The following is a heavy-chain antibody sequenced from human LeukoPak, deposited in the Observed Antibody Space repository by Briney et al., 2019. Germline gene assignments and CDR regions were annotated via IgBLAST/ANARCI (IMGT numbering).Heavy chain of an antibody. J-gene: IGHJ4*02. Sequence: SETLSLTCTVSGGSISSGSYYWSWIRQPAGKGLEWIGRIYTSGSINYNPSLKSRVTISVDTSKNQFSLKLSSVTAADTAVYYCARGLYGDYGDCWGQGTLVTVSS. CDR2: IYTSGSI. CDR1: GGSISSGSYY. CDR3: ARGLYGDYGDC. D-gene: IGHD4-17*01. V-gene: IGHV4-61*02.